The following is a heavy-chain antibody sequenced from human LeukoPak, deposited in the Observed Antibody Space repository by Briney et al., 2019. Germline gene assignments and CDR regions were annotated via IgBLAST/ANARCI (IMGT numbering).Heavy chain of an antibody. V-gene: IGHV3-23*01. D-gene: IGHD3-10*01. Sequence: GGSLRLSCATSGFTFSTYAMSWVRQAPGKGLEWVSTINISGGTYYPDSLKGRFTISRDTSTNTLYLQMNSLRAEDTAVYYCAKSPYGLGTYAIAGDYWGQGTLVTVSS. CDR2: INISGGT. CDR1: GFTFSTYA. CDR3: AKSPYGLGTYAIAGDY. J-gene: IGHJ4*02.